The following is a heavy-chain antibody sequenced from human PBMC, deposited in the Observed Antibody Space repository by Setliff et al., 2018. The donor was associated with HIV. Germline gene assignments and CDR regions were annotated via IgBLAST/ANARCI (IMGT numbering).Heavy chain of an antibody. Sequence: SETLSLTCTVSGGSISSSSYYWGWIRPPPGKGLEWIRSTYYSGSTYYNPSLKSRVTISVDTSKNQFSPKLSSVTAADTAVYYCARGVTDGYSYGNDAFDIWGQGTMVTVSS. CDR2: TYYSGST. J-gene: IGHJ3*02. CDR1: GGSISSSSYY. D-gene: IGHD5-18*01. V-gene: IGHV4-39*01. CDR3: ARGVTDGYSYGNDAFDI.